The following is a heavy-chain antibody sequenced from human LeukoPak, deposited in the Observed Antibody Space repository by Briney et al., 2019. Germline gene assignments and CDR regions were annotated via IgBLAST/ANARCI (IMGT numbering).Heavy chain of an antibody. CDR1: GGSISSYY. J-gene: IGHJ5*02. CDR2: IYYSGST. Sequence: SETLSLTCTVSGGSISSYYWSWIRQPPGKGLEWIGYIYYSGSTNYNPSLKSRVTISVDTSKNQFSLKLSSVTAADTAVYYCARHLYDSSGYLPVNWFDPWGQGTLVTVSS. D-gene: IGHD3-22*01. CDR3: ARHLYDSSGYLPVNWFDP. V-gene: IGHV4-59*08.